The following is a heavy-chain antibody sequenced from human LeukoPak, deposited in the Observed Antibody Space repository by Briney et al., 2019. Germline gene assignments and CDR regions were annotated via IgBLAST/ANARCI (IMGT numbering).Heavy chain of an antibody. J-gene: IGHJ4*02. D-gene: IGHD3-22*01. CDR3: ARGNYYDSSGYLYYFDY. Sequence: SETLSLTCTVSGYSISSGYYWGWIRQPPGKGLEWIGSIYHSGSTYYNPSLKSRATISVDTSKNQFSLKLSSVTAADTAVYYCARGNYYDSSGYLYYFDYWGQGTLVTVSS. V-gene: IGHV4-38-2*02. CDR1: GYSISSGYY. CDR2: IYHSGST.